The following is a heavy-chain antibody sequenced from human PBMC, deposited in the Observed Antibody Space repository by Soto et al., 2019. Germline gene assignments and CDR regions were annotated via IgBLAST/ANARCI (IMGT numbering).Heavy chain of an antibody. CDR1: GYTFTSYG. CDR3: ARRIMVATISVYGMDV. J-gene: IGHJ6*02. Sequence: ASVKVSCKASGYTFTSYGITWVRQAPGQGLEWMGWISAYNGNTNYAQKLQGRVTMTTDTSRSTAYMELRSLRSDDTAVYYCARRIMVATISVYGMDVWGQGTTVTVSS. V-gene: IGHV1-18*01. CDR2: ISAYNGNT. D-gene: IGHD5-12*01.